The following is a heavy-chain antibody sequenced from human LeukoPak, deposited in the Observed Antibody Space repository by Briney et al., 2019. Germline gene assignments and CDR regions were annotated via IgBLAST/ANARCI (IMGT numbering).Heavy chain of an antibody. CDR3: AKDRDTALYY. Sequence: GGSPRLSCAASGFTFSSYDMHWVRQAPGKGLEWVAFIRYDGSNKYYADSVKGRFTISRDNSKNTLYLQMNSLRAEDTAVYYCAKDRDTALYYWGQGTLVTVSS. V-gene: IGHV3-30*02. CDR2: IRYDGSNK. D-gene: IGHD5-18*01. J-gene: IGHJ4*02. CDR1: GFTFSSYD.